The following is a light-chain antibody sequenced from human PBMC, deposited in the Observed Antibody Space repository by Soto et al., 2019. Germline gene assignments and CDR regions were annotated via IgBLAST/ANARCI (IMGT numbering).Light chain of an antibody. Sequence: DVQMTQSPSSLSAFVGDRVTITCRASQGIAPYLAWFQQKPGKVPKLLIYATSTLQSGVPSRFSGSGSGTDFTLTISSLQPEDVAIYYCQKYNSAPLPFGGGTKVEIK. CDR1: QGIAPY. J-gene: IGKJ4*01. CDR3: QKYNSAPLP. CDR2: ATS. V-gene: IGKV1-27*01.